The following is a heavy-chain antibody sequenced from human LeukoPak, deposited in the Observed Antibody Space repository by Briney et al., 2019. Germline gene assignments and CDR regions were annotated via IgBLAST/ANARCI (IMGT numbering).Heavy chain of an antibody. D-gene: IGHD5-12*01. V-gene: IGHV3-33*01. Sequence: GGSLRLSCAASGFTFSSYGMHWVRQAPGKGLEWVAVIWYDGSNKYYADSVKGRFTISRDNSKNTLYLQMNSLRAEDTAVYYCAREGGYGYYYGMDVWGQGTTVTVSS. CDR3: AREGGYGYYYGMDV. CDR1: GFTFSSYG. CDR2: IWYDGSNK. J-gene: IGHJ6*02.